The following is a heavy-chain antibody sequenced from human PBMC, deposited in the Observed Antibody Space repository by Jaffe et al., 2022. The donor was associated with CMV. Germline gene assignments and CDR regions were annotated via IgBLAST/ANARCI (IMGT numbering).Heavy chain of an antibody. J-gene: IGHJ4*02. V-gene: IGHV3-21*01. D-gene: IGHD5-12*01. CDR3: ARDIDGYPPTFDY. CDR1: GFTFSSYS. CDR2: ISSSSSYI. Sequence: EVQLVESGGGLVKPGGSLRLSCAASGFTFSSYSMNWVRQAPGKGLEWVSSISSSSSYIYYADSVKGRFTISRDNAKNSLYLQMNSLRAEDTAVYYCARDIDGYPPTFDYWGQGTLVTVSS.